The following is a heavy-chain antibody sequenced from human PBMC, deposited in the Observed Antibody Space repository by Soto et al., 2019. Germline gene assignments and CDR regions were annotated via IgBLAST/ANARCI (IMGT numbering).Heavy chain of an antibody. D-gene: IGHD1-26*01. V-gene: IGHV1-2*02. Sequence: GASVKVSCKASGYTFTGYYMHWVRQAPGQGLEWMGWINPNSGGTNYAQKFQGRVTMTRDTSISTAYMELSRLRSDDTAVYYCARDHNHYYHDYYGMDVWGQGTTVTVSS. J-gene: IGHJ6*02. CDR2: INPNSGGT. CDR3: ARDHNHYYHDYYGMDV. CDR1: GYTFTGYY.